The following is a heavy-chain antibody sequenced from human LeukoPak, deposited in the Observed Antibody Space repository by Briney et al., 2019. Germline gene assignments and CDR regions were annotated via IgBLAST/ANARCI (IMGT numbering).Heavy chain of an antibody. CDR1: GGSFSGYY. CDR3: ARDTHLGSGFDP. D-gene: IGHD3-16*01. CDR2: INHSGST. J-gene: IGHJ5*02. V-gene: IGHV4-34*01. Sequence: PSETLSLTCAVYGGSFSGYYWSWIRQPPGKGLEWIGEINHSGSTNYNPSLKSRVTISVDTSKNQFSLKLSSVTAADTAVYYCARDTHLGSGFDPWGQGTLVTVSS.